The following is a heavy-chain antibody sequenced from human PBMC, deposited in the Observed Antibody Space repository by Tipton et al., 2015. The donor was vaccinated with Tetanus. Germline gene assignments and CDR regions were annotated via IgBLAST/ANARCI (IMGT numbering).Heavy chain of an antibody. D-gene: IGHD3-22*01. J-gene: IGHJ4*02. V-gene: IGHV4-30-2*01. CDR1: GGSISSGGYS. Sequence: TLSLTCAVSGGSISSGGYSWTWIRQPPGPGKGLEWIGYIYESGTTHYNPSLKSRVTLSLDMSKNHVSLNLTSVTVADTAVYYCARAVRFYYDSSTYYQYYFDSWGQGTLVTVSS. CDR3: ARAVRFYYDSSTYYQYYFDS. CDR2: IYESGTT.